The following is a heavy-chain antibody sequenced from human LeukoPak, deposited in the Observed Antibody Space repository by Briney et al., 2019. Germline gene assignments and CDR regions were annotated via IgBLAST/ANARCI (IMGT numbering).Heavy chain of an antibody. CDR2: ISSSSSNI. CDR3: ARVVAAAGDAFDI. J-gene: IGHJ3*02. Sequence: GGSLRLSCAASGFTFSSYSMNWVRQAPGKGLEWVSSISSSSSNIYYADSVKGRFTISRDNAKNSLYLQMNSLRVEDTAVYYCARVVAAAGDAFDIWGQGTMVTVSS. D-gene: IGHD6-13*01. V-gene: IGHV3-21*01. CDR1: GFTFSSYS.